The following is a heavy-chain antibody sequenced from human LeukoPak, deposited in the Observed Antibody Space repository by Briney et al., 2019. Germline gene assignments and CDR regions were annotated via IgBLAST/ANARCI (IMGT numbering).Heavy chain of an antibody. CDR3: AIGLLTFGGVIGGPQALEYFQH. Sequence: VASVTVSCKASGYTFTNYGIGWVRQAPGQGLEWMGWSSPYNGKTNYAQKLQGRVTMTTDTSTSTAYMELRSLRSDDTAMYYCAIGLLTFGGVIGGPQALEYFQHWGQGTLVTVSS. D-gene: IGHD3-16*02. J-gene: IGHJ1*01. CDR2: SSPYNGKT. CDR1: GYTFTNYG. V-gene: IGHV1-18*01.